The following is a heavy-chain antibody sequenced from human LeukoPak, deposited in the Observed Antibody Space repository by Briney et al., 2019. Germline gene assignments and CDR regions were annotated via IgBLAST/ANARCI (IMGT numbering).Heavy chain of an antibody. D-gene: IGHD3-22*01. CDR1: GYTFTSYD. V-gene: IGHV1-69*06. Sequence: SVKVSFKASGYTFTSYDINWVRQATGQGLEWMGGIIPIFGTANYAQKFQGRVTITADKSTSTAYMELSSLRSEDTAVYYCARDRELYYYDSSGYLTLPPDFDIWGQGTMVTVSS. CDR2: IIPIFGTA. CDR3: ARDRELYYYDSSGYLTLPPDFDI. J-gene: IGHJ3*02.